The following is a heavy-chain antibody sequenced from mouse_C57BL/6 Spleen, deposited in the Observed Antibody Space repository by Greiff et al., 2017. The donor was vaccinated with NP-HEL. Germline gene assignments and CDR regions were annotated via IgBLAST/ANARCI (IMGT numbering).Heavy chain of an antibody. D-gene: IGHD1-1*01. CDR1: GFSLTSYG. CDR2: ICRGGST. Sequence: QVQLQQSGPGLVQPSQSLSISCTVSGFSLTSYGVHWVRQSPGQGLEWLGVICRGGSTDYNAAFISSLSISKEKSKSQVFFKMNSLQADATAIYYCARGTTVVADYAMDYWGQGTSVTVSS. CDR3: ARGTTVVADYAMDY. J-gene: IGHJ4*01. V-gene: IGHV2-2*01.